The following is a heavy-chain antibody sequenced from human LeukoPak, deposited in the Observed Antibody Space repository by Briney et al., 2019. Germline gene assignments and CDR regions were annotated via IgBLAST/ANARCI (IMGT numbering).Heavy chain of an antibody. V-gene: IGHV4-34*01. J-gene: IGHJ4*02. CDR2: INHSGST. D-gene: IGHD5-18*01. Sequence: SETLSLTCAVYGGSFSGYYWSWIRQPPGKGLEWIGEINHSGSTNYNPSLKSRVTISVDTSKNQFSLKLSSVTAADTAVYYCAGSGYSYAGYWGQGTLVTVSS. CDR3: AGSGYSYAGY. CDR1: GGSFSGYY.